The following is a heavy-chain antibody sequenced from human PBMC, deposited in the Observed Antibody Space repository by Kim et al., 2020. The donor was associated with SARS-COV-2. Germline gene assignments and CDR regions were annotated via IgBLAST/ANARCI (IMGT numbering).Heavy chain of an antibody. CDR2: ISWNSGSI. D-gene: IGHD6-19*01. Sequence: GGSLRLSCAASGFTFGDYAMHWVRQAPGKGLEWVSGISWNSGSIGYADSVKGRFTISRDNAKNSLYLQMNSLRAEDTALYYCAKGLHRDPIAVAGSNYWGQGTLVTVSS. J-gene: IGHJ4*02. V-gene: IGHV3-9*01. CDR1: GFTFGDYA. CDR3: AKGLHRDPIAVAGSNY.